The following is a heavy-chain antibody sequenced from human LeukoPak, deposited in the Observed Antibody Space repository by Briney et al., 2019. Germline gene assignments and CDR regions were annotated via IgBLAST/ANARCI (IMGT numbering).Heavy chain of an antibody. J-gene: IGHJ4*02. CDR3: ARPEYDSLTGPDFVY. Sequence: GASVKVSCKSSGNNFSAYYIHWVRQAPGRGLEWMGWIHPSSGGTHFPQKFQGRVTMTSDTSITTAYMELSSLRSDDTAVYYCARPEYDSLTGPDFVYWGQGTLVTVSA. D-gene: IGHD3/OR15-3a*01. CDR2: IHPSSGGT. CDR1: GNNFSAYY. V-gene: IGHV1-2*02.